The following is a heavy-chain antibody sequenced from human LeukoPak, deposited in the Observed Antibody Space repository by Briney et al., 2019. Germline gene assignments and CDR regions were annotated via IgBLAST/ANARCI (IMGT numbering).Heavy chain of an antibody. CDR2: IIPIFGTA. D-gene: IGHD2-2*01. CDR3: ASGCSSTSRAMGYYYYYMDV. Sequence: SVKVSCKASGYTFTSYGISWVRQAPGQGLEWMGGIIPIFGTANYAQKFQGRVTITADESTSTAYMELSSLRSEDTAVYYCASGCSSTSRAMGYYYYYMDVWGKGTTVTVSS. V-gene: IGHV1-69*13. CDR1: GYTFTSYG. J-gene: IGHJ6*03.